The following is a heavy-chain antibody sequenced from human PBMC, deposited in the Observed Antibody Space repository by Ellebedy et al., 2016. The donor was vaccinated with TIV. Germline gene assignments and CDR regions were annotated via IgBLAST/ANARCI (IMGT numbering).Heavy chain of an antibody. V-gene: IGHV3-21*01. CDR3: AREAAVGTVFDY. D-gene: IGHD1-26*01. CDR2: ISSSGTYI. J-gene: IGHJ4*02. CDR1: GFAFGGYG. Sequence: PGGSLRLSCAASGFAFGGYGMNWVRQAPGKGLEWVSSISSSGTYIYYADSVRGRFTISRDNAKNSLYLQMNGLRAEDTAVYYCAREAAVGTVFDYWGQGTLVTVSS.